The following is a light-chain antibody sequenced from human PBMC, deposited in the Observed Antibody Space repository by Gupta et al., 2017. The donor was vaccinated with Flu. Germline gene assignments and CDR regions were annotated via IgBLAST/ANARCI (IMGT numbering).Light chain of an antibody. J-gene: IGKJ2*03. Sequence: EIVLTQSPGTLSLSPGERATLSCRASKSVSNNYLAWYQHKPGQAPRLLIYGAFNRATGIPDRFSGSGSGTDFTLTIRRLEPKDFAVYYCQQYGTSPPNSFGQGTKLEIK. CDR2: GAF. V-gene: IGKV3-20*01. CDR3: QQYGTSPPNS. CDR1: KSVSNNY.